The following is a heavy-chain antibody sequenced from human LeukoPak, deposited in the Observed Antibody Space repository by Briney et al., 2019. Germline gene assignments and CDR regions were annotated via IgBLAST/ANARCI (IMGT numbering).Heavy chain of an antibody. D-gene: IGHD2/OR15-2a*01. J-gene: IGHJ6*02. CDR3: ARVYVTTFRFNSYYYGMDV. Sequence: PSQTLSLTCTVSGGSISSGDYYWSWIRQPPGKGLEWIGYINYSGSTYYNPSLKSRAIISIDTSKNQFSLKLGSVTAADTAVYFCARVYVTTFRFNSYYYGMDVWGQGTTVTVSS. CDR2: INYSGST. V-gene: IGHV4-30-4*01. CDR1: GGSISSGDYY.